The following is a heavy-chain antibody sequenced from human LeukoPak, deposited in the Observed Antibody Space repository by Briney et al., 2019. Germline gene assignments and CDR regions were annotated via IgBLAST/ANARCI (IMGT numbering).Heavy chain of an antibody. CDR2: IKQDGRET. Sequence: GGSLRLSCAASGYPFVNNWMTWVRQAPGKGLEWVATIKQDGRETYYVDSVKGRFSISRDNARDSMYLQMNILRAEDTAVYYCARDQVSSSSTIAYWGQGTLVTVSS. V-gene: IGHV3-7*01. CDR3: ARDQVSSSSTIAY. D-gene: IGHD6-6*01. CDR1: GYPFVNNW. J-gene: IGHJ4*02.